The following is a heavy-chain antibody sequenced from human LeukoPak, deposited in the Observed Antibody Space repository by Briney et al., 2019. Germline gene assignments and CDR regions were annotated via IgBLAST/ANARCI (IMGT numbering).Heavy chain of an antibody. CDR2: INWNGGST. V-gene: IGHV3-20*04. D-gene: IGHD3-10*01. CDR3: ARVARGDYYYYYMDV. J-gene: IGHJ6*03. Sequence: GGSLRLSCAASGFTFDDYGMSWVRQAPGKGLEWVSGINWNGGSTGYADSVKGRFSISRDNVKNSLYLQMNSLRAEDTALYYCARVARGDYYYYYMDVWGKGTTVTVSS. CDR1: GFTFDDYG.